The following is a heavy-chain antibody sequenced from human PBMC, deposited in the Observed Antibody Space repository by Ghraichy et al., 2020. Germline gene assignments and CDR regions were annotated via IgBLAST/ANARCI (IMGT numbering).Heavy chain of an antibody. CDR3: AKFANPVDYGDYVPLYYCRY. J-gene: IGHJ4*02. D-gene: IGHD4-17*01. CDR1: GFTFSSYA. V-gene: IGHV3-23*01. Sequence: GGSLRLPCAASGFTFSSYAMSWVRQAPGKGLEWVSAISGSGGSTYYADSVKGRFTISRDNSKNTLYLQMNSLRAEDTAVYYCAKFANPVDYGDYVPLYYCRYWGQGTLVTVSS. CDR2: ISGSGGST.